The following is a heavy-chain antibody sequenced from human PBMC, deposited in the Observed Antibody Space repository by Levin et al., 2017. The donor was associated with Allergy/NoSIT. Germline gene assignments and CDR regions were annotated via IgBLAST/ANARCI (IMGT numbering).Heavy chain of an antibody. CDR1: GGSISSSSYY. D-gene: IGHD3-10*01. CDR3: AKMPTFGAFDY. V-gene: IGHV4-39*01. J-gene: IGHJ4*02. Sequence: SQTLSLTCTVSGGSISSSSYYWGWIRQPPGKGLEWIGTIYYSGNTYYNPSLKSRVTMSVDTSKNQFSLKLSFVTAADTAVYYCAKMPTFGAFDYWGQGTLVTVSS. CDR2: IYYSGNT.